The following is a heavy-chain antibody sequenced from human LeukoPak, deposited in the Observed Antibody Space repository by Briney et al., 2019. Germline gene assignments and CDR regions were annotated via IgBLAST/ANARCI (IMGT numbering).Heavy chain of an antibody. Sequence: SETLSLTCTVSGGSISSYYWSWIRQPPGKGLEWIGSIYYSGSTNYNPSLKSRVTISVDTSKNQFPLKLSSVTAADTAVYYCARVAGGRRDNLWPFDYWGQGTLVTLSS. CDR1: GGSISSYY. CDR2: IYYSGST. J-gene: IGHJ4*02. CDR3: ARVAGGRRDNLWPFDY. V-gene: IGHV4-59*01. D-gene: IGHD2/OR15-2a*01.